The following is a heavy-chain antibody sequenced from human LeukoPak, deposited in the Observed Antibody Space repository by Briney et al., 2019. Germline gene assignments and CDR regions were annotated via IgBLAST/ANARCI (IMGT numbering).Heavy chain of an antibody. Sequence: SETLSLTCTVSGGSISSSYYYWGWIRQPPGKGLEWIGTMYYGGNNYYNPSLKSRVTISVDTSRNQFSLKLNSVTAADTAVYYCARHSNYYDSSGYVTPNSFYFWGQGTLVTVSS. D-gene: IGHD3-22*01. V-gene: IGHV4-39*01. CDR1: GGSISSSYYY. J-gene: IGHJ4*02. CDR2: MYYGGNN. CDR3: ARHSNYYDSSGYVTPNSFYF.